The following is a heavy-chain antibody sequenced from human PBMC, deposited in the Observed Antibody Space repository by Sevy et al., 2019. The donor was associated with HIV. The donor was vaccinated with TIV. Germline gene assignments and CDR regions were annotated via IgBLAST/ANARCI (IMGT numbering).Heavy chain of an antibody. Sequence: ASVKVSCKASGYTFTSYGISWVRQAPGQGLEWMGWISAYNGNTNYAQKLQGRVTMTTDTSTSTAYMELRSLRSDDTAAYYCARVSTFGGVIANYYFDYWGQGTLVTVSS. CDR3: ARVSTFGGVIANYYFDY. CDR1: GYTFTSYG. J-gene: IGHJ4*02. D-gene: IGHD3-16*02. CDR2: ISAYNGNT. V-gene: IGHV1-18*04.